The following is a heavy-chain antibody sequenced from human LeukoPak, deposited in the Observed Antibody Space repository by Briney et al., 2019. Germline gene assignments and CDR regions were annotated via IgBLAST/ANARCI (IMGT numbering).Heavy chain of an antibody. CDR3: ARQSSSEDYPRFFDY. D-gene: IGHD4-11*01. Sequence: SETLSLTCTVSSGSISSRSYYWGWIRQRPGKGLEWIGSLYYNVYTYYSPSLKSRVTISADTSRSQFSLGLSYVTAADTAVYYCARQSSSEDYPRFFDYWGQGILVTVSS. V-gene: IGHV4-39*01. CDR2: LYYNVYT. J-gene: IGHJ4*02. CDR1: SGSISSRSYY.